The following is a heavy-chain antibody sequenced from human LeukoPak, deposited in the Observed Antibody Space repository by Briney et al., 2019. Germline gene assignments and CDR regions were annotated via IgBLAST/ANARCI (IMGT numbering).Heavy chain of an antibody. V-gene: IGHV3-23*01. CDR1: GFAFSGYA. D-gene: IGHD3-22*01. Sequence: GGSLRLSCTDSGFAFSGYAMSWVRQAPGKGLEWVSAISGSGGSTYYADSVKGRFTISRDNSKNTLYLQMNSLRAEDTAVYYCAKVGYYYDSQYYFDYWGQGTLVTVSS. CDR2: ISGSGGST. J-gene: IGHJ4*02. CDR3: AKVGYYYDSQYYFDY.